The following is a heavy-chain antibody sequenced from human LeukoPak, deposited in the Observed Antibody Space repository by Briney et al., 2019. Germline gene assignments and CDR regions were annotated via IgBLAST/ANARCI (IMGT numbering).Heavy chain of an antibody. V-gene: IGHV1-46*01. CDR2: INPSGGST. D-gene: IGHD6-13*01. CDR3: ARVEYSSSWGKGAFDI. J-gene: IGHJ3*02. Sequence: ASVKVSCKASGYTFTSYYIHWVRQAPGQGLEWMGIINPSGGSTSYAQKFQGRVTMTRDTSTSTVYMELSSLRSEDTAVYYCARVEYSSSWGKGAFDIWGQGTMVTVSS. CDR1: GYTFTSYY.